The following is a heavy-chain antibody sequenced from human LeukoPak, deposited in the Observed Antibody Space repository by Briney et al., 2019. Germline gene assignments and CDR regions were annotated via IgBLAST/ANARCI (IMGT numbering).Heavy chain of an antibody. CDR1: GFTASRNY. Sequence: PGGSLRLSCAASGFTASRNYMSWVRQAPGKGLEWVSVIYSGDNTYYADSVKGRFTISRDNSKNTLYLQMNSLRAEDTAVYYCASLIAAADSNWFDPWGQGTLVTVSS. CDR2: IYSGDNT. J-gene: IGHJ5*02. V-gene: IGHV3-53*01. CDR3: ASLIAAADSNWFDP. D-gene: IGHD6-13*01.